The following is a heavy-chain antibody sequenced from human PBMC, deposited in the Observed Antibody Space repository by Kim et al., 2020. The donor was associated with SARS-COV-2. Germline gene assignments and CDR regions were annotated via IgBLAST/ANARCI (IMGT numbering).Heavy chain of an antibody. J-gene: IGHJ4*02. CDR1: GFTFSSYA. D-gene: IGHD3-9*01. CDR2: ISGSGGST. CDR3: ASHPYDILTGEYYFDY. V-gene: IGHV3-23*01. Sequence: GGSLRLSCAASGFTFSSYAMSWVRQAPGKGLEWVSAISGSGGSTYYADSVKGRFTISRDNSKNTLYLQMNSLRAEDTAVYYCASHPYDILTGEYYFDYWGQGTLVTVSS.